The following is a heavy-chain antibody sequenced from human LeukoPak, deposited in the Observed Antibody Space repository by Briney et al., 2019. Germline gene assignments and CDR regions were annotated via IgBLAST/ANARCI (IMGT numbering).Heavy chain of an antibody. CDR1: GFTFSSYS. D-gene: IGHD2-2*01. Sequence: GGSLRLSCAASGFTFSSYSMNWVRQAPGKGLEWVSVIYSGGSTYYADSVKGRFTISRDNSKNTLYLQMNSLRAEDTAVYYCVVVPAVKSYYYYYGMDVWGQGTTVTVSS. V-gene: IGHV3-66*01. CDR3: VVVPAVKSYYYYYGMDV. J-gene: IGHJ6*02. CDR2: IYSGGST.